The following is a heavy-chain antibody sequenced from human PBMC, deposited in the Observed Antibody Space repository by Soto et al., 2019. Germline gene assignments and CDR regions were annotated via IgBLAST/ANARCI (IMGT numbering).Heavy chain of an antibody. CDR1: GYTLTELS. CDR3: ARDDRTAGLGSYMYFDY. CDR2: FDPEDGET. Sequence: ASVKVSCKVSGYTLTELSMHWVRQAPGKGLEWMGGFDPEDGETIYAQKFQGRVTMTEDTSTDTAHMELSSLRSEDTAVYYCARDDRTAGLGSYMYFDYWGQGTLVTVSS. V-gene: IGHV1-24*01. D-gene: IGHD5-18*01. J-gene: IGHJ4*02.